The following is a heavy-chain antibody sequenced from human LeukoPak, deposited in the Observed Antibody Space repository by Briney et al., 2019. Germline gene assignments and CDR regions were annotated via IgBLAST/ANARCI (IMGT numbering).Heavy chain of an antibody. J-gene: IGHJ4*02. V-gene: IGHV3-48*03. CDR1: GFTFSNYE. D-gene: IGHD1-26*01. CDR3: ARDASLVGTTDFDC. Sequence: SGGSLRLSCAASGFTFSNYEMSWVRQAPGQGPEWVSYISSSGSTIYYADSVKGRFTISRDNAKNSLWLQMNSLRAEDTAVYYCARDASLVGTTDFDCWGQGILVTVSS. CDR2: ISSSGSTI.